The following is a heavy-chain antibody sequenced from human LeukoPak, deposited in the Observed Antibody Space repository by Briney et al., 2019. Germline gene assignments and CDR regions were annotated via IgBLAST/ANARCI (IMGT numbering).Heavy chain of an antibody. CDR1: GFTFSRYW. J-gene: IGHJ4*02. V-gene: IGHV3-74*01. CDR2: IRSDGSST. CDR3: AREQGYYSVPGY. D-gene: IGHD3-22*01. Sequence: PGGSLRLSCAASGFTFSRYWMHWVRQAPGKGPVWVSRIRSDGSSTDYAGSVKGGFTISRDNAKNTLYLQMNSLRAEDTAVYYCAREQGYYSVPGYWGQGTQVTVSS.